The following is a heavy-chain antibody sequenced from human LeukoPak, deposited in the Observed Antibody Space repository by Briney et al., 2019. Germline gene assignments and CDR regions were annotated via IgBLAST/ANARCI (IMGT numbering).Heavy chain of an antibody. CDR1: GFTFSSYS. D-gene: IGHD6-19*01. J-gene: IGHJ4*02. V-gene: IGHV3-21*01. Sequence: GGSLRLSCAASGFTFSSYSMNWVRQAPGKGLEWVSSISSSSSYIYYADSVKGRFTISRDNAKNSLYLQMNSLRAEDTAVYYCASVSSGWYVPYWGQGTLVTVSS. CDR2: ISSSSSYI. CDR3: ASVSSGWYVPY.